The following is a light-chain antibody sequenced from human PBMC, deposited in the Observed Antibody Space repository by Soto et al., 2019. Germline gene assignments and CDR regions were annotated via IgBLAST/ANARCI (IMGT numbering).Light chain of an antibody. J-gene: IGLJ3*02. V-gene: IGLV6-57*01. CDR1: SGSIASNY. Sequence: NFMLTQPHSVSESRGKTVTISCTRSSGSIASNYVQWYQQRPGSSPTTVIYEDNQRPSVVPDRFSGSIDSSSNSASLTISGLKTEDEADYYCQSYDSSIPWVFGGGTKLTVL. CDR3: QSYDSSIPWV. CDR2: EDN.